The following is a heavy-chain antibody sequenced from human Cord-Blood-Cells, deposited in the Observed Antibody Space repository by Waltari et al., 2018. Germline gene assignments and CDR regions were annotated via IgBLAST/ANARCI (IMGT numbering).Heavy chain of an antibody. CDR2: IYPCDSDT. V-gene: IGHV5-51*01. CDR3: ARHSSPYYYYYGMDV. J-gene: IGHJ6*02. D-gene: IGHD6-19*01. Sequence: EVQLVQSGAEVKKPGESLKISCKGSGYSFTSYWIGWVRQMPGKGLEWMGFIYPCDSDTRYSPSFQGQVTSSADKSISTAYLQWSSLKASDTAMYYCARHSSPYYYYYGMDVWGQGTTVTVSS. CDR1: GYSFTSYW.